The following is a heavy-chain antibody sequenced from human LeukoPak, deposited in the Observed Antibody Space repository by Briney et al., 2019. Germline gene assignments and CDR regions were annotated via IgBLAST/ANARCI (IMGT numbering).Heavy chain of an antibody. J-gene: IGHJ4*02. CDR1: GGTFISYA. V-gene: IGHV1-69*13. CDR3: ARDQPYSGSYQRFDY. Sequence: GASVKVSCKASGGTFISYAISWVRQAPGQGLEWMGGIIPIFGTANYAQKFQGRVTITADESTSTAYMELSSLRSDDTAVYYCARDQPYSGSYQRFDYWGQGTLVTVSS. CDR2: IIPIFGTA. D-gene: IGHD1-26*01.